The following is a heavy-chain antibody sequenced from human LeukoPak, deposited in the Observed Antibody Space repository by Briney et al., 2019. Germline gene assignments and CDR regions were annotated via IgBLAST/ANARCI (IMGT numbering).Heavy chain of an antibody. V-gene: IGHV3-7*01. J-gene: IGHJ4*02. Sequence: RGSLRPSCAATGFTFSNYWMSWFSQAPEKGIEWVAKIKYDGREKQYVDSVKGRFTISRDNAKNSLLLQMNSLRAEDTAVYFCARYLNSGPEDFWGQGSLVTVSS. CDR3: ARYLNSGPEDF. CDR2: IKYDGREK. CDR1: GFTFSNYW. D-gene: IGHD1-26*01.